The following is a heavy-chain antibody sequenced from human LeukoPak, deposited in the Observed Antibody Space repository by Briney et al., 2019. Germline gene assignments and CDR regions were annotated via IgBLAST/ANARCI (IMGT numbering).Heavy chain of an antibody. Sequence: GGSLRLSCAASGFSFRTYAMSWVRQAPGKGLEWVSAISDNGGRTYYADSVKGRFTISRDNSKNTLFVQMNSLRAEDTAVYYCARDNGDYIYWGQGTLVTVSS. J-gene: IGHJ4*02. CDR3: ARDNGDYIY. CDR2: ISDNGGRT. D-gene: IGHD4-17*01. V-gene: IGHV3-23*01. CDR1: GFSFRTYA.